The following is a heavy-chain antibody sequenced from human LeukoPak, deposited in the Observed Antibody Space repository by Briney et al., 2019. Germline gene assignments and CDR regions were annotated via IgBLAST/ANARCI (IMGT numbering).Heavy chain of an antibody. D-gene: IGHD3-3*01. V-gene: IGHV4-61*02. J-gene: IGHJ5*02. CDR2: IYSTGST. CDR1: GGSISSGGYY. Sequence: SETLSLTCTVSGGSISSGGYYWSWVRQPAGKGLEYLGRIYSTGSTNYNPSLRSRVTISVDTSKNHFSLKLSSVTAADTAVYYCARDIPPRIFGVAPAVPWGQGTLVTVSS. CDR3: ARDIPPRIFGVAPAVP.